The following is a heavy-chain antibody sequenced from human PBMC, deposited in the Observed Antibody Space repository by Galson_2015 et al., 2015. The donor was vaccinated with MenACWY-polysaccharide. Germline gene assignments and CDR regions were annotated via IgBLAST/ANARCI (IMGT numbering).Heavy chain of an antibody. CDR3: ARGGQYQLLSVAGWFDP. Sequence: SLRLSCAASGFTFSSYWMSWVRQAPGKGLEWVANIKQDGSEKYYVDSVKGRFTISRDNAKNSLYLQMNSLRAEDTAVYYCARGGQYQLLSVAGWFDPWGQGTLVTVSS. CDR1: GFTFSSYW. J-gene: IGHJ5*02. V-gene: IGHV3-7*01. CDR2: IKQDGSEK. D-gene: IGHD2-2*01.